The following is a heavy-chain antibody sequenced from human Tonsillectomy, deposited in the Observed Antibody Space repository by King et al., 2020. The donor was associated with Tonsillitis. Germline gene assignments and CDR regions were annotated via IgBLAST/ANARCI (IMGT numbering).Heavy chain of an antibody. CDR1: GGTFSSYA. Sequence: QLVQSGAEVKKPGSSVKVSCKASGGTFSSYAISWVRQAPGQGLEWMGGIIPIFGTANYAQKFQGRVTITADESTSTAYMELSSLRSEDTALYYCARDGAGSYAAYYYGMDVWGQGTTVTVSS. V-gene: IGHV1-69*01. CDR2: IIPIFGTA. D-gene: IGHD1-26*01. J-gene: IGHJ6*02. CDR3: ARDGAGSYAAYYYGMDV.